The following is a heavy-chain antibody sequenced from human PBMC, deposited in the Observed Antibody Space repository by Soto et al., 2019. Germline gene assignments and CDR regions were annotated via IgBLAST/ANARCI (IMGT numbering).Heavy chain of an antibody. CDR2: INGGNGNT. V-gene: IGHV1-3*01. J-gene: IGHJ4*02. CDR3: ARSAPPLDY. CDR1: GYTFTSYA. Sequence: ASVKFSCKASGYTFTSYAMHWVRQAPGQMLECMVWINGGNGNTKYXXKVQGRVXXTRDTSASTAXMELSXVRSEDTAVYYCARSAPPLDYWRQGTLVTVSS.